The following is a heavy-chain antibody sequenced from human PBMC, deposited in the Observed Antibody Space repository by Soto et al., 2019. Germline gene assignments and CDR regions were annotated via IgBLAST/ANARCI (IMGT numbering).Heavy chain of an antibody. Sequence: PGGSLRLSCAASGFTFSSYAIHWVRQAPGKGLEWVAFISYDGSNKYYADSVKGRFTISRDNSKNTLYLQMSSLRAEDTAVYYCARGSGITYGYPFDSWGQGTLVTVSS. D-gene: IGHD5-18*01. J-gene: IGHJ4*02. CDR3: ARGSGITYGYPFDS. V-gene: IGHV3-30-3*01. CDR2: ISYDGSNK. CDR1: GFTFSSYA.